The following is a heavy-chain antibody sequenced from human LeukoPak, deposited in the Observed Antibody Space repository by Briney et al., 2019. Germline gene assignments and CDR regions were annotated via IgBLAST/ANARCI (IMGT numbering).Heavy chain of an antibody. CDR1: GFTFSSYE. V-gene: IGHV3-48*03. CDR2: ISSSGSTI. D-gene: IGHD3-10*01. Sequence: GGSLRLSCAASGFTFSSYEMNWVRQAPGKGLEWVSYISSSGSTIYYADSVKGRFTISRDNAKNSLYLQMNSLRAEDTAVYYCARVSSRLWFGELSHWGQGTLVTVSS. CDR3: ARVSSRLWFGELSH. J-gene: IGHJ4*02.